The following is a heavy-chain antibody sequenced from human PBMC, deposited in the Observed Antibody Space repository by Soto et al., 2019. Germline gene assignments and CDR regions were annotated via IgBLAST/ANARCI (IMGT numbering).Heavy chain of an antibody. V-gene: IGHV4-30-4*08. Sequence: TSETLSLTCTVSGGSISSGGYYWSWIRQPPGKGLEWIGYIYYSGSTYYNPSLKSRVTISVDTSKNQFSLKLSSVTAADTAVYCCASVSYFNAFDYWGQGTLVTVSS. J-gene: IGHJ4*02. CDR3: ASVSYFNAFDY. CDR2: IYYSGST. D-gene: IGHD3-9*01. CDR1: GGSISSGGYY.